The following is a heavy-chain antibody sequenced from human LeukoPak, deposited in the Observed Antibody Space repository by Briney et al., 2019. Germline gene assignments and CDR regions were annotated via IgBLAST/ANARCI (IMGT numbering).Heavy chain of an antibody. V-gene: IGHV4-59*01. CDR2: VYYSGST. D-gene: IGHD5-24*01. CDR3: AIVRGYFDY. J-gene: IGHJ4*02. CDR1: GGSISRYY. Sequence: PSETLSLTCTVPGGSISRYYWSWLRQPPGKGLEWVGYVYYSGSTNYNPSLQSRVTISVNTSKIQFSLKLSSVTAADSAVYYCAIVRGYFDYWGQGTLVTVSS.